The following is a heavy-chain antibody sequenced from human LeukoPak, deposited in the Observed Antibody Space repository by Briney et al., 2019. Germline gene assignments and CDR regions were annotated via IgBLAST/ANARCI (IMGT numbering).Heavy chain of an antibody. Sequence: GGSLRLSCGASGFTFNSYAMSWVRQAPEKGLEWVATISGSGGGTYYADSVKGRFTISRDDSKNTLYLQMNSLRAEDTAVYYCAKDLGRYRNNYFDYWGQGTLVTVSS. CDR3: AKDLGRYRNNYFDY. J-gene: IGHJ4*02. D-gene: IGHD1-26*01. CDR2: ISGSGGGT. V-gene: IGHV3-23*01. CDR1: GFTFNSYA.